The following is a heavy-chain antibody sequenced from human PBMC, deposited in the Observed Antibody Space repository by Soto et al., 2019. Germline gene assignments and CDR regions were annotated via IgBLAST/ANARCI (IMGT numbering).Heavy chain of an antibody. CDR3: ARDYYKYYDSSGYYRSPAY. CDR1: GFTFDDYA. D-gene: IGHD3-22*01. Sequence: PGGSLRLSCAASGFTFDDYAMHWVRQVLGKGLEWVSSISWNSDKDYADSVKGRFTISRDNSRNTLFLQMNSLRAEDTAVYYCARDYYKYYDSSGYYRSPAYWGQGTLVTVSS. CDR2: ISWNSDK. V-gene: IGHV3-9*01. J-gene: IGHJ4*02.